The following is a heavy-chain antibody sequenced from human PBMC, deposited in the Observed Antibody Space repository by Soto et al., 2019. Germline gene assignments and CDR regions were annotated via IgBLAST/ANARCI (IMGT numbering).Heavy chain of an antibody. Sequence: GGSLRLSCAASGFTFSRYAMSWVRQAPGKGLEWVSTMSGSGGSTYYADSVKGRFTISRDNSKNTLYLQMNSLRAEDTAIYYCTKKKSSSSYDASVYWGQGTLVTVSS. D-gene: IGHD2-2*01. V-gene: IGHV3-23*01. CDR1: GFTFSRYA. CDR2: MSGSGGST. CDR3: TKKKSSSSYDASVY. J-gene: IGHJ4*02.